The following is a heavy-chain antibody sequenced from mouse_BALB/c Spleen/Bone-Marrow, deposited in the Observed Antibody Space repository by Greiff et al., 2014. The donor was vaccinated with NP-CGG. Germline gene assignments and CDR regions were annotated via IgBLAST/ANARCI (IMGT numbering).Heavy chain of an antibody. V-gene: IGHV1-9*01. CDR2: TLPGSGST. D-gene: IGHD4-1*01. CDR1: GYTFSSYW. Sequence: QVQLQQSGAELMKPGASVKISCKATGYTFSSYWIEWVKQRPGHGLEWIGETLPGSGSTNYNEKFKGKATFTADTSSNTAYMQLSSLTSEDSAVYYCARDWDPFAYWGQGTLVTVSA. CDR3: ARDWDPFAY. J-gene: IGHJ3*01.